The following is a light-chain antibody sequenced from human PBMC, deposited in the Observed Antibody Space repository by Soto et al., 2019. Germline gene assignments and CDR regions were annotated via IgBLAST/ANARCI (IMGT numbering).Light chain of an antibody. Sequence: EIVLTQSPGTLSLSPGETATLSCRASQSVSSSYLAWYQQKPGQAPRLLIYGASSRATGIPDRFSGSGSGSDFTRTISRLEPEDFAVYYCQQYDSSPITFGGGTKVEIK. CDR1: QSVSSSY. V-gene: IGKV3-20*01. CDR3: QQYDSSPIT. CDR2: GAS. J-gene: IGKJ4*01.